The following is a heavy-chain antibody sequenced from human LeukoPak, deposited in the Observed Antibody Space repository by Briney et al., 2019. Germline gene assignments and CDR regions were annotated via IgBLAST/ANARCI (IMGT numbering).Heavy chain of an antibody. CDR2: MNPNSGST. J-gene: IGHJ6*02. CDR1: GYTFISYD. CDR3: ARTPYYYGSGSPYYYYGMDV. V-gene: IGHV1-8*01. Sequence: GASVKVSCKASGYTFISYDINWVRQTSGQGLEWMGWMNPNSGSTGYAQKFQGRVTMTRDTSTSTVYMELSSLRSEDTAVYYCARTPYYYGSGSPYYYYGMDVWGQGTTVTVSS. D-gene: IGHD3-10*01.